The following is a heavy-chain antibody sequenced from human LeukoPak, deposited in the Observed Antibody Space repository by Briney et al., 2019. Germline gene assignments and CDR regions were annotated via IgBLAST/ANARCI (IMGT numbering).Heavy chain of an antibody. V-gene: IGHV3-30-3*01. CDR3: ARDSVGATNYFDY. D-gene: IGHD1-26*01. CDR2: ISYDGSNK. Sequence: GGSLRLSCAASGFTFSSYAMHWVRQAPGKGLEWVAVISYDGSNKYYADSVKGRFTVSRDNSKNTLYLQMNSLRAEDTAVYYCARDSVGATNYFDYWGQGTLVTVS. CDR1: GFTFSSYA. J-gene: IGHJ4*02.